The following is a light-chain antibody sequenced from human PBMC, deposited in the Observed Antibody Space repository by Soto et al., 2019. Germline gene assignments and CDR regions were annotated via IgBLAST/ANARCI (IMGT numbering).Light chain of an antibody. CDR2: AAS. CDR3: QQTYTTPPT. Sequence: DIQTTQSPSSLSASIGDRVTITCRTSQSVSSYLNWYQHKPGEAPKLLIYAASHLQSGVPPRFSGSGSGTDFTLTITSLQPEDFASYYCQQTYTTPPTFGGGTKVDIK. CDR1: QSVSSY. J-gene: IGKJ4*01. V-gene: IGKV1-39*01.